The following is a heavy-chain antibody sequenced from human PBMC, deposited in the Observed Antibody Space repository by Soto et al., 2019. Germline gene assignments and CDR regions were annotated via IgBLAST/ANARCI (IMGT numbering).Heavy chain of an antibody. J-gene: IGHJ4*02. V-gene: IGHV4-59*01. Sequence: QVKLQQAGPGLVKPSETLSLTCTVSGASMIDYYGSWVRQTPGKGLEWIGYMFYSGRSNYNPSLKSRVAISVDTSKNQISLKLRSVIAADTAVYYCVRSGHSFGGVVWGQGSLVTVSS. CDR2: MFYSGRS. CDR3: VRSGHSFGGVV. CDR1: GASMIDYY. D-gene: IGHD3-16*01.